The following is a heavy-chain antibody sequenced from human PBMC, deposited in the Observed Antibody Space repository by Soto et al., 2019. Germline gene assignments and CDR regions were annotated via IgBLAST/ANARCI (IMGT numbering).Heavy chain of an antibody. D-gene: IGHD2-15*01. CDR2: VSGNGGST. CDR3: AKDDAVEAFFDY. CDR1: GFTFSSYA. J-gene: IGHJ4*02. V-gene: IGHV3-23*01. Sequence: GGSLRLSCAASGFTFSSYAMSWVRQAPGKGLEWVSAVSGNGGSTYYADSVKGRFTISRDNSKNTLYLQMNSLRAEDTAVYYCAKDDAVEAFFDYWGQGTLVTVSS.